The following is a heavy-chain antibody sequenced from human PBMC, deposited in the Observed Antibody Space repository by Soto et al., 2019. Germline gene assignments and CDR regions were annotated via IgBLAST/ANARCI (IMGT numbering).Heavy chain of an antibody. CDR3: ARDQEDIVDTAGMEV. J-gene: IGHJ6*02. CDR2: INPNSGGT. V-gene: IGHV1-2*04. Sequence: ASVKVSCRASGYTFTGYYMHWVRQAPGQGREWRGWINPNSGGTNYAQHFQGWVTMTRDTSISTAYMELSRLRSDDTAVYYFARDQEDIVDTAGMEVWGQGTTVNVSS. D-gene: IGHD5-12*01. CDR1: GYTFTGYY.